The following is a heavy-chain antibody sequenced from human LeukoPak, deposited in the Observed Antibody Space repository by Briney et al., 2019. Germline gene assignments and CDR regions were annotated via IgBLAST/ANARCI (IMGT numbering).Heavy chain of an antibody. CDR3: AKETGYSSGWWPVYDAFDI. CDR2: INPSGGST. D-gene: IGHD6-19*01. CDR1: GGTFSSYA. J-gene: IGHJ3*02. V-gene: IGHV1-46*01. Sequence: ASVKVSCKASGGTFSSYAISWVRQAPGQGLEWMGIINPSGGSTSYAQKFQGRVTMTRDTSTSTVYMELSSLRSEDTAVYYCAKETGYSSGWWPVYDAFDIWGQGTMVTVSS.